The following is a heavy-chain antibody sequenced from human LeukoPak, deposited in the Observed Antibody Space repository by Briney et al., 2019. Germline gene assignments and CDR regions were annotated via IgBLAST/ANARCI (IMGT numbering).Heavy chain of an antibody. CDR1: GFNFNNAW. CDR2: IKRKNDGCTT. D-gene: IGHD6-25*01. J-gene: IGHJ4*02. V-gene: IGHV3-15*01. Sequence: GGSLRLSCAGYGFNFNNAWMRWVRQAPGKGLEWVGRIKRKNDGCTTDYAAPVKGRFTISRDDSKSLYLQMNSLKTEDTAVYYCTTDLPGGSSGIDYWGQGTLVTVSS. CDR3: TTDLPGGSSGIDY.